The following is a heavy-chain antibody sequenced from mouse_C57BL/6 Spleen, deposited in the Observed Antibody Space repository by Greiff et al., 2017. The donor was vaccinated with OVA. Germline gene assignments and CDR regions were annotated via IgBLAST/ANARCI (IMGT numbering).Heavy chain of an antibody. CDR3: ARDLAY. CDR2: INPNNGGT. CDR1: GYTFTDYY. Sequence: VQLQQSGPELVKPGASVKISCKASGYTFTDYYMNWVKQSHGKSLEWIGDINPNNGGTSYNQKFKGKATLTVDKSSSTAYMEPRSLTSEDSAVYYCARDLAYWGQGTLVTVSA. V-gene: IGHV1-26*01. J-gene: IGHJ3*01.